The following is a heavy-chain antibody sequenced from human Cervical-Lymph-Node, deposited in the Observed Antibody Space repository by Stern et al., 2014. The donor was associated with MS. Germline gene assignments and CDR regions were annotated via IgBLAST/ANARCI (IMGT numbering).Heavy chain of an antibody. D-gene: IGHD1-26*01. Sequence: MQLVESGGGVVQPGRSLRLSCAASGSTFSSYGIHWVRQAPGKGLEWVAVISNDGNTKYYADSVKGRFTISRDNSKNTLYLQMNSLRAEDTAVYYCAKEPSGTSPGCFDNWGQGTLVTVSS. V-gene: IGHV3-30*18. CDR1: GSTFSSYG. J-gene: IGHJ4*02. CDR2: ISNDGNTK. CDR3: AKEPSGTSPGCFDN.